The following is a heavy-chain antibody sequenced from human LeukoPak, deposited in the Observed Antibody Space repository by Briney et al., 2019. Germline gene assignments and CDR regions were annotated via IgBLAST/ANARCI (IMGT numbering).Heavy chain of an antibody. CDR3: AKCSSYYYDSSGYYPHFDY. J-gene: IGHJ4*02. D-gene: IGHD3-22*01. V-gene: IGHV3-23*01. CDR1: GFTFSSYA. Sequence: AGGSLRLSCAASGFTFSSYATSWVRQAPGKGLEWVSAISGSSSDTYYADSVKGRFTISRDNSKNTLYLQMNSLRAEDTAVYYCAKCSSYYYDSSGYYPHFDYWGQGTLVTVSS. CDR2: ISGSSSDT.